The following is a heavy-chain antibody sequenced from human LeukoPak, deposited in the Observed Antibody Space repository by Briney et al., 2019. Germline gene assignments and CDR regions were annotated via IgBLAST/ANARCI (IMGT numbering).Heavy chain of an antibody. V-gene: IGHV4-39*01. Sequence: SETLSLTCTVSAGSISSSSYYWGWIRQPPGKGLEWIGSIYYSGSTYYNPSLKSRVTISVDTSKNQFSLKLSSVTAADTAVYYCARLLWFGELNFDPWGQGTLVTVSS. J-gene: IGHJ5*02. CDR3: ARLLWFGELNFDP. D-gene: IGHD3-10*01. CDR1: AGSISSSSYY. CDR2: IYYSGST.